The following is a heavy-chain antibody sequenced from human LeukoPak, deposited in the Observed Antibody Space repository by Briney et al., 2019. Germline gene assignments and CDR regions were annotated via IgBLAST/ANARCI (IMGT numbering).Heavy chain of an antibody. CDR2: IYYSGST. V-gene: IGHV4-59*08. CDR1: GGSISSYY. Sequence: SETLSLTCTVSGGSISSYYWSWIRQPPGKGLEWIGYIYYSGSTNYNPSLKSRVTISVDTSKNQFSLKLSSVTAADTAVYYCARHIGNSGGGYFDYWGQGTLGTVSS. CDR3: ARHIGNSGGGYFDY. D-gene: IGHD4-23*01. J-gene: IGHJ4*02.